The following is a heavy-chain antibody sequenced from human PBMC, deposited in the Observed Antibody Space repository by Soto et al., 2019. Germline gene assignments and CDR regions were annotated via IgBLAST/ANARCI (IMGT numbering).Heavy chain of an antibody. J-gene: IGHJ4*02. D-gene: IGHD3-3*01. CDR1: GFTFSSYG. CDR3: ARGPYDFWSGYYGQVDY. V-gene: IGHV3-33*01. CDR2: IWYDGSNK. Sequence: GGSLRLSCAASGFTFSSYGMHWVRQAPGKGLEWVAVIWYDGSNKYYADSVKGRFTISRDNSKNTLYLQMNSLRAEDTAVYYCARGPYDFWSGYYGQVDYWGQGALVTVSS.